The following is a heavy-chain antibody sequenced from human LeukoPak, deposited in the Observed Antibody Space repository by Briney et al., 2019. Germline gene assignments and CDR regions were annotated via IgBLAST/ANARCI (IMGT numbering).Heavy chain of an antibody. Sequence: PLETLSLTCAVYGGSFSGYYWSWIRQPPGKGLEWIGEINHSRSTKYNPSLKSRVTISVDTSKNQFSLKLSSVTAADTAVYSCAGFTFFRGVITFDYWGQGTLVTVSS. CDR1: GGSFSGYY. V-gene: IGHV4-34*01. CDR3: AGFTFFRGVITFDY. CDR2: INHSRST. J-gene: IGHJ4*02. D-gene: IGHD3-10*01.